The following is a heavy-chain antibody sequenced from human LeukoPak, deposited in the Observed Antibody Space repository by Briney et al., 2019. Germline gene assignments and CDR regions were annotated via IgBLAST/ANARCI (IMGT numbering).Heavy chain of an antibody. CDR1: GGSFSGYY. D-gene: IGHD2-21*02. V-gene: IGHV4-34*01. CDR2: INHSGST. Sequence: PSETLSLTCAVYGGSFSGYYWSWIRQPPGKGLGWIGEINHSGSTNYNPSLKSRVTISVDTSKNQFSLKLSSVTAADTAVYYCARDYCGGDCNFYHFDYWGQGTLVTVSS. CDR3: ARDYCGGDCNFYHFDY. J-gene: IGHJ4*02.